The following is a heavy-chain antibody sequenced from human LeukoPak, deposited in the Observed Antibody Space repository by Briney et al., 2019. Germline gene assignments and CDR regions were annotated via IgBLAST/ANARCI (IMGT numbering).Heavy chain of an antibody. Sequence: GGSLRLSCAASGFTFSSYGMHWVRQAPGKGLEWVAFIRYDGSNKYYADSVKGRFTISRDNSKNTLYLQMNSLRAEDTAVYYCAKPVISGSSRSTFDYWGQGTLVTVSS. D-gene: IGHD6-6*01. CDR3: AKPVISGSSRSTFDY. CDR2: IRYDGSNK. J-gene: IGHJ4*02. V-gene: IGHV3-30*02. CDR1: GFTFSSYG.